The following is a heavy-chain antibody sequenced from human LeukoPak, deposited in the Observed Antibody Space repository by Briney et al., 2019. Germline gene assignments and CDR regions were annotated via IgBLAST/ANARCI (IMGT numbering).Heavy chain of an antibody. CDR2: IYFIGSP. D-gene: IGHD3-3*01. Sequence: HSETLSLTCTVSGYSISSGYYWGWIRQPPGKGLEWIGYIYFIGSPKYNPSLKSRVTISLDKSRKQLSLNLTSVTAADTAVYYCARTSASYYYYMDVWGKGTTVTVSS. CDR3: ARTSASYYYYMDV. CDR1: GYSISSGYY. J-gene: IGHJ6*03. V-gene: IGHV4-61*05.